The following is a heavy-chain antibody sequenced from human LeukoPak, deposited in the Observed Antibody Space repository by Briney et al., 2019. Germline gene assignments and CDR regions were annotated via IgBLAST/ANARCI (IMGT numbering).Heavy chain of an antibody. Sequence: SETLSLTCTVSGGSISSSSYYWGWIRQPPGKGLEWIGSIYYSGSTYYNPSLKSRVTISVDTSKNQFSLKLSSVTAADTAVYYCASELYDSSGYYFHFQHWGQGTLVTVSS. D-gene: IGHD3-22*01. CDR3: ASELYDSSGYYFHFQH. CDR2: IYYSGST. J-gene: IGHJ1*01. CDR1: GGSISSSSYY. V-gene: IGHV4-39*07.